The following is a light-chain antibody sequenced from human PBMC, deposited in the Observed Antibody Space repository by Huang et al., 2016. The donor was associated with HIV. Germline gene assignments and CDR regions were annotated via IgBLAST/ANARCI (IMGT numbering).Light chain of an antibody. CDR1: QSVSSK. CDR3: QQYNDWPRT. Sequence: EVVMTQSPATVSLSPGEGAPLSCRASQSVSSKVAWYRQKSGQAPRLLIHGASTRASGIPARYSGSGSGTEFTLTISSLQADDFVIYYCQQYNDWPRTFGQGTKLEI. CDR2: GAS. V-gene: IGKV3-15*01. J-gene: IGKJ2*01.